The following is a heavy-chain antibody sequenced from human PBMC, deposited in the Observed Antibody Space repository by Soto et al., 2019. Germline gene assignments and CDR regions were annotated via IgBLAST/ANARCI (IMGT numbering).Heavy chain of an antibody. CDR3: AREYVWSGYYYYGTDV. CDR2: INPNSGGT. CDR1: GYTFTGYY. Sequence: ASVNVSCKASGYTFTGYYMHWVRQAPGQGLEWMGWINPNSGGTNYAQKFQGWVTMTRDTSISTAYMELSRLRSDDTAVYYCAREYVWSGYYYYGTDVWGKGNTVIVSP. V-gene: IGHV1-2*04. J-gene: IGHJ6*04. D-gene: IGHD3-3*01.